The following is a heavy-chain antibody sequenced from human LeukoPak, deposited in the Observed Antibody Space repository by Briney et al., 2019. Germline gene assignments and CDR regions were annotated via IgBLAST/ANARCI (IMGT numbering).Heavy chain of an antibody. Sequence: PGGSLRLSCAASGLPVNSKYMSWVRQAPGKGVEGVSIIYSGGSTNYADSVKGRFTISRNNSKNTVYLQMNSLRAEDTAVYYCARGRRITIFGVIIDRYFDYWGQGTLVTVSS. CDR2: IYSGGST. J-gene: IGHJ4*02. V-gene: IGHV3-53*01. CDR1: GLPVNSKY. CDR3: ARGRRITIFGVIIDRYFDY. D-gene: IGHD3-3*01.